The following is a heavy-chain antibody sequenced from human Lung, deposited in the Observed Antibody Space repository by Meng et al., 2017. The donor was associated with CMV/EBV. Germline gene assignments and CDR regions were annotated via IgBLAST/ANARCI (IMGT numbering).Heavy chain of an antibody. D-gene: IGHD6-19*01. CDR3: ASFPPPGKQWLVTDY. J-gene: IGHJ4*02. CDR2: IYHSGST. V-gene: IGHV4-4*02. Sequence: VQLQESGPGLVKPSGTLSLTCAVSGGSSSSSNWWSWVRQPPGKGLEWIGEIYHSGSTNYNPSLKSRVTISVDKSKNQFSLKLSSVTAADTAVYYCASFPPPGKQWLVTDYWGQGTLVTVSS. CDR1: GGSSSSSNW.